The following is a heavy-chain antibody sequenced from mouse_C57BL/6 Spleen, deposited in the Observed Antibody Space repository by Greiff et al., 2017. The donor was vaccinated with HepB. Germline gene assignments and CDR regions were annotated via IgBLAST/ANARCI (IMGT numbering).Heavy chain of an antibody. D-gene: IGHD2-5*01. Sequence: EVKLMESGGGLVQPGGSMKLSCVASGFTFSNYWMNWVRQSPEKGLEWVAQIRLKSDNYATHYAETVKGRFTISRDDSKSSVYLQMNNLRAEDTGIYYCTGGSNYWYFDVWGTGTTVTVSS. CDR3: TGGSNYWYFDV. CDR2: IRLKSDNYAT. V-gene: IGHV6-3*01. CDR1: GFTFSNYW. J-gene: IGHJ1*03.